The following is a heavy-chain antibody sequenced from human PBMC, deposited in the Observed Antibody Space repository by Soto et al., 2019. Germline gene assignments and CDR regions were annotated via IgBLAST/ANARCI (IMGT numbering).Heavy chain of an antibody. J-gene: IGHJ4*02. CDR1: GFDFGISE. CDR2: ISGSAGST. D-gene: IGHD6-19*01. Sequence: EVQLLESGGGLVQPGGSLRLSCVASGFDFGISEMSWVRQAPGRGLEWVSTISGSAGSTFYADPVKGRFTISSDNSKNTLYLQMNSLRAEDTAKYYCAKEYSSGWYFLDSWGQGTLVTVSS. CDR3: AKEYSSGWYFLDS. V-gene: IGHV3-23*01.